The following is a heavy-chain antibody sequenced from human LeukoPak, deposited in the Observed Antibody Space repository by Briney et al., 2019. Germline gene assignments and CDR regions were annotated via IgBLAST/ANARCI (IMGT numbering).Heavy chain of an antibody. V-gene: IGHV1-69*13. CDR1: GGTFSSYA. D-gene: IGHD6-19*01. J-gene: IGHJ1*01. CDR3: ARGLGDNSGWSSDYFQH. Sequence: SVKVSCKASGGTFSSYAISWVRQAPGQGLEWMGGIIPIFGTANYAQKFQGRVTITADESTSTAYMELSSLRSEDTAVYYCARGLGDNSGWSSDYFQHWGQGTLVTVSS. CDR2: IIPIFGTA.